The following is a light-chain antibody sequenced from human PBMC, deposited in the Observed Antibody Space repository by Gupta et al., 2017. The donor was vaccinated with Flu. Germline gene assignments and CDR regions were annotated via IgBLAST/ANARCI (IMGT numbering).Light chain of an antibody. Sequence: DIQMTQSPSSLSASVGNRLTITCQASQDISNYLNWYQQKPGKAPKLLIYDASNLETGVPSRFSGSGSGTDFTVTISSLHPEDIATYYCQRYEDLPLTFGGGTKVEIK. CDR1: QDISNY. V-gene: IGKV1-33*01. CDR3: QRYEDLPLT. CDR2: DAS. J-gene: IGKJ4*01.